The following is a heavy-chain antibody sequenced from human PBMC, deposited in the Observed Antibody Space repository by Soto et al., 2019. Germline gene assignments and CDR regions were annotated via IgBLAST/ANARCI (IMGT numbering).Heavy chain of an antibody. CDR3: ARDVYTNWFDF. V-gene: IGHV4-4*07. CDR2: ISSGGSA. Sequence: PSETLSLTSNVSGGSIISYYWSWIRQPAGRGLEWIGRISSGGSAIYNPSLKSRVTISVDTSKNQFSLRLTSVTAADTAVYFCARDVYTNWFDFWVYGTLVTVS. CDR1: GGSIISYY. J-gene: IGHJ5*01. D-gene: IGHD4-4*01.